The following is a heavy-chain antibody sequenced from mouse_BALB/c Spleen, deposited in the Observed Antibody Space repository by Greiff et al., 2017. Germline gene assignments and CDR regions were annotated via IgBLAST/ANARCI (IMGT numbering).Heavy chain of an antibody. CDR3: ARGYRPYYYAMDY. Sequence: EVQLQQSGAELVKPGASVKLSCTASGFNIKDTYMHWVKQRPEQGLEWIGRIDPANGNTKYDPKFQGKATITADTSSNTAYLQLSSLTSEDTAVYYCARGYRPYYYAMDYWGQGTSVTVSS. D-gene: IGHD2-2*01. J-gene: IGHJ4*01. CDR1: GFNIKDTY. V-gene: IGHV14-3*02. CDR2: IDPANGNT.